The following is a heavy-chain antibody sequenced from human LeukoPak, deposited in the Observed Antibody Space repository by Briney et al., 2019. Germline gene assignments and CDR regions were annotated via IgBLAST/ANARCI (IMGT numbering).Heavy chain of an antibody. Sequence: GGSLRLSCVASGFTFSNYWMRWVRQPPGKGLVWVSRIYVDGRTTNYADSVKGRFTISRDNAKNTVYLEMNSLSVEDTATYYCIRDFRSDDLWGQGTLVTVTS. V-gene: IGHV3-74*01. CDR2: IYVDGRTT. CDR3: IRDFRSDDL. CDR1: GFTFSNYW. J-gene: IGHJ5*02.